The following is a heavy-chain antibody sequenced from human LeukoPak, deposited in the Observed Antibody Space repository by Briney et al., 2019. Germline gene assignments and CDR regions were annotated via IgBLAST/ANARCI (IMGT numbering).Heavy chain of an antibody. Sequence: GASVKVSCKASGYTFTSYYMHWVRQAPGQGLEWMGIINPSGGSTSYAQKLQGRVTMTRDTSTSTVYMELSSLRSEDTAVYYCARALDYYGPGSYIDYWGQGTLVTVSS. D-gene: IGHD3-10*01. CDR3: ARALDYYGPGSYIDY. CDR2: INPSGGST. V-gene: IGHV1-46*01. J-gene: IGHJ4*02. CDR1: GYTFTSYY.